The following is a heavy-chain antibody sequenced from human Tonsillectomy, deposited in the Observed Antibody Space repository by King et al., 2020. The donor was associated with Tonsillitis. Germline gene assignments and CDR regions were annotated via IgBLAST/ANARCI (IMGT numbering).Heavy chain of an antibody. CDR1: GFTFSSYA. CDR3: AKDRDFWSPHGMDV. V-gene: IGHV3-23*04. D-gene: IGHD3-3*01. CDR2: ISGSGGSR. J-gene: IGHJ6*02. Sequence: VQLVESGGGLIQPGGSLRLSCAASGFTFSSYAMSWVRQAPGKGLEWVSGISGSGGSRYYADSVKGRFAISRDNSKNTLYLQMNSLRAEDTAVYHCAKDRDFWSPHGMDVWGQGTTVTVTS.